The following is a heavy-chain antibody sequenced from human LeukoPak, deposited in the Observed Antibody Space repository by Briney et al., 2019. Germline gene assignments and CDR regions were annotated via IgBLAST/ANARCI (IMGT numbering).Heavy chain of an antibody. V-gene: IGHV1-46*01. D-gene: IGHD2-15*01. Sequence: ASVKVSCKASGYTFTSYYMHWVRQAPGQGLEWMGIINPSGGSTSYAQKFQGRVTMTRDTSTSTVYMEPSSLRSEDTAVYYCARGLYCSGGSCYGLDAFDIWGQGTMVTVSS. CDR1: GYTFTSYY. CDR3: ARGLYCSGGSCYGLDAFDI. CDR2: INPSGGST. J-gene: IGHJ3*02.